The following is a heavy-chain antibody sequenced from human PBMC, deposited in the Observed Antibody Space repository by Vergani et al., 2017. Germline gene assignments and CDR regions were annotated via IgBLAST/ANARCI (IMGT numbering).Heavy chain of an antibody. CDR3: VGAQGGDVPHDKRGYFFYGMDV. CDR1: GVSIKSGFW. J-gene: IGHJ6*02. CDR2: IYYTGIT. V-gene: IGHV4-4*03. Sequence: QVQLQQWGAGLLKPPGTLSLTCAVSGVSIKSGFWWNWVRQPPGKGLEWIGEIYYTGITNYNSSLKSRVSMAVDTSKNQFSLNLTSVTAADTAMYYCVGAQGGDVPHDKRGYFFYGMDVWGQGTTVTV. D-gene: IGHD3-16*01.